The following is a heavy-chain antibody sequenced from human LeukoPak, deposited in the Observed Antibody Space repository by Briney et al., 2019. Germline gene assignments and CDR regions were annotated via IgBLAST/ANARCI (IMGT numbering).Heavy chain of an antibody. CDR2: ISSGGTTI. Sequence: GGSLRLSCEASGFTFSNFAMTWVRQAPGKGLEWISFISSGGTTISYAESVRGRFTISRDNARNSLFLQMNSLRVEDTAVYYCARDLMPYVDPEYFDHWGQGTLVTVSS. D-gene: IGHD3-9*01. CDR1: GFTFSNFA. CDR3: ARDLMPYVDPEYFDH. J-gene: IGHJ4*02. V-gene: IGHV3-48*03.